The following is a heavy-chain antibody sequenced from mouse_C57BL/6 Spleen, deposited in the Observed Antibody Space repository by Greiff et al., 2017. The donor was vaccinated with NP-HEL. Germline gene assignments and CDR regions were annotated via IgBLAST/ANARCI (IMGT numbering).Heavy chain of an antibody. CDR3: ARGNTDSNYWYFDV. CDR1: GYTFTDYN. J-gene: IGHJ1*03. Sequence: EVQLQQSGPELVKPGASVKIPCKASGYTFTDYNMDWVKQSHGKSLEWIGDINPNNGGTNYNQKFKGKATLTVDKSSSTAYMELRSLTSEDTAVYYCARGNTDSNYWYFDVWGTGTTVTVSS. D-gene: IGHD2-5*01. V-gene: IGHV1-18*01. CDR2: INPNNGGT.